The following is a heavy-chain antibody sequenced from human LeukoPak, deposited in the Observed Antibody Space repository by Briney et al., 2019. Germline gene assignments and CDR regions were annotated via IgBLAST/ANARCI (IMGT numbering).Heavy chain of an antibody. CDR3: ARDTHCSSTSCYNAFDI. J-gene: IGHJ3*02. CDR1: GFTFSSSG. D-gene: IGHD2-2*02. Sequence: GGSLRLSCAASGFTFSSSGMHWVRQAPGKGLEWVAVIWYDGSNKYYADSVKGRFTIPRDNAKNSLSLQMNSLRAEDTAVYYCARDTHCSSTSCYNAFDIWGQGTMVTVSS. V-gene: IGHV3-33*01. CDR2: IWYDGSNK.